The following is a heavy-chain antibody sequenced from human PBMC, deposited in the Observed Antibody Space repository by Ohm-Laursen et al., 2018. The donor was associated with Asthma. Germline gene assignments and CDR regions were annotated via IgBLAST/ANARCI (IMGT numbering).Heavy chain of an antibody. CDR2: ISYDGSNK. Sequence: SLRLSCAASGFTFRSYAMHWVRQAPGKGLEWVAVISYDGSNKYYADSVKGRFTISRDNSKNTLYLQMNSLRAEDTAVYYCARDSSLTYYDYIWGSSMGGYWGQGTLVTVSS. CDR1: GFTFRSYA. J-gene: IGHJ4*02. V-gene: IGHV3-30*04. CDR3: ARDSSLTYYDYIWGSSMGGY. D-gene: IGHD3-16*01.